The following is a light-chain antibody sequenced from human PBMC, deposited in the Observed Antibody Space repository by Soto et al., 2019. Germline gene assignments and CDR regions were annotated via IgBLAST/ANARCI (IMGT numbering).Light chain of an antibody. V-gene: IGKV1-39*01. CDR2: ATS. CDR3: KQGYSSRWT. Sequence: DIQMTQSPSSLSASVGDRVTITCRASQNIRSYLNWYQQKPGKAPQLLIYATSSLQTGVPSRFSARGSGTDFSLVISDLQPEDSAIYYCKQGYSSRWTPGRGPSV. J-gene: IGKJ1*01. CDR1: QNIRSY.